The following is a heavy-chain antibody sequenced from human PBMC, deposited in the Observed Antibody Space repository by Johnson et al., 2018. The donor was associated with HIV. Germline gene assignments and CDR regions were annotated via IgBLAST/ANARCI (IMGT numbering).Heavy chain of an antibody. CDR3: ASEIYRPRPSSSGYVGAFDI. CDR1: GFTFSSYA. J-gene: IGHJ3*02. D-gene: IGHD6-13*01. V-gene: IGHV3-30-3*01. CDR2: ISYDGSNK. Sequence: QVQLVESGGGVVQPGRSLRLSCAASGFTFSSYATHWVRQAPGKGLEWVAVISYDGSNKYYADSVKGRFTISRDNSKNTLYLQMNSLRAEDTAVYYCASEIYRPRPSSSGYVGAFDIWGQGTMVTVSS.